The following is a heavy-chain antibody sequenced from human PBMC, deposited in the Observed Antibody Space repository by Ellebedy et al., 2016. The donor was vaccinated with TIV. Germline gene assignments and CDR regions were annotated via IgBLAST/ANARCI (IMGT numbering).Heavy chain of an antibody. J-gene: IGHJ3*02. CDR1: GYSFTNNW. Sequence: GESLKISCKGSGYSFTNNWIVWVRQKVGQDLEWMGIIHPDDSDARYSPSFRGQVTFSADKSISTAFLQWSSLKASDTAMYYCARLRQGWLRSQDAFDIWGQGTMVTVSS. D-gene: IGHD5-12*01. CDR3: ARLRQGWLRSQDAFDI. V-gene: IGHV5-51*01. CDR2: IHPDDSDA.